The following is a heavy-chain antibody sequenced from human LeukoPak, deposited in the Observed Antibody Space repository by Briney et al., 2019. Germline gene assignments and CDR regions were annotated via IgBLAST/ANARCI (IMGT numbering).Heavy chain of an antibody. V-gene: IGHV1-46*01. CDR3: ARVTMTSIVDRGDAFDI. D-gene: IGHD3-22*01. CDR2: INLSGGST. J-gene: IGHJ3*02. Sequence: GASVKVSCKASGHTFTSYYMHLVRQAPGQGIEWMGIINLSGGSTSYAQKFQGRVTMTRDMSTSTVYMQLSSLRSEDTAVYYCARVTMTSIVDRGDAFDIWGQGTMVTVSS. CDR1: GHTFTSYY.